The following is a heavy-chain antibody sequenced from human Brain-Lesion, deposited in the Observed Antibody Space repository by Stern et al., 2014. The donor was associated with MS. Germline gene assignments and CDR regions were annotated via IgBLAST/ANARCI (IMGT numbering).Heavy chain of an antibody. J-gene: IGHJ4*02. V-gene: IGHV1-45*02. CDR3: AEGGSYGFVY. CDR2: ITPFTGNT. CDR1: GNTFTNRY. Sequence: QMQLVQSGAEVKKTGSSVKVSCQASGNTFTNRYLNWVRQAPGQALEWMGWITPFTGNTNYAQNFQDRVTITMDRSMSTAYMDLSSLRSDDTAIYFCAEGGSYGFVYWGQGTLVTVSS. D-gene: IGHD4-17*01.